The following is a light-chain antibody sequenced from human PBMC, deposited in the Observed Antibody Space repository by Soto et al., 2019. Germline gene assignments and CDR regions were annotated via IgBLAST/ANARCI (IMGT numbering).Light chain of an antibody. CDR2: DVI. Sequence: QSVLTQPRSVSGSPGQSVTISCTGTTSDVGDYNDVSWYQQHPGKAPKLIIFDVIKRPSGVPDRFSGSKSGNTASLTVSGLQAADEADYFCKSYAGSNTYVFGSGTKSPS. V-gene: IGLV2-11*01. CDR1: TSDVGDYND. J-gene: IGLJ1*01. CDR3: KSYAGSNTYV.